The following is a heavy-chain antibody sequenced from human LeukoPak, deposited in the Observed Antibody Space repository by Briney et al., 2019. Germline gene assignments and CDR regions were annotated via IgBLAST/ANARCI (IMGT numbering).Heavy chain of an antibody. CDR3: ARKALDYYDSSGYLDY. V-gene: IGHV3-74*01. CDR1: GGTFSAYW. D-gene: IGHD3-22*01. J-gene: IGHJ4*02. Sequence: ASVKVSCKASGGTFSAYWMHWVRQAPGKGLVWVSRIHSDGSSTSYADSVKGRFTISRDNAKNTLYLQMNSLRAEDTAVYYCARKALDYYDSSGYLDYWGQGTLVTVSS. CDR2: IHSDGSST.